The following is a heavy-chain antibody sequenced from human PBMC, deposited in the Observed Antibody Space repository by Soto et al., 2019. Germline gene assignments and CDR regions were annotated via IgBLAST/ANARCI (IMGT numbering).Heavy chain of an antibody. V-gene: IGHV3-66*01. CDR2: IYSGGST. Sequence: GGSLRLSCAASGFTVSSNYMSWVRQAPGKGLEWVSVIYSGGSTYYADSVKGRFTISRDNSKNTLYLQMNSLRAEDTAVYYCARDPASGNFVAFDIWGQGTMVTVSS. J-gene: IGHJ3*02. CDR3: ARDPASGNFVAFDI. D-gene: IGHD3-10*01. CDR1: GFTVSSNY.